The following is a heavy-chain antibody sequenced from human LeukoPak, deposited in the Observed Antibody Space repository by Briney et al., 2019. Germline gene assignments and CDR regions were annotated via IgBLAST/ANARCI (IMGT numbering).Heavy chain of an antibody. D-gene: IGHD1-26*01. CDR3: ARDWEGLGEYWYFDL. CDR2: INPNSGGT. CDR1: GYTFTGYY. J-gene: IGHJ2*01. Sequence: ASVTVSCTASGYTFTGYYMHWVRQAPGQGLEWMGWINPNSGGTNYAQKFQGRVTMARDTSISTAYMELSRLRSDDTAVYYCARDWEGLGEYWYFDLWGRGTLVTVSS. V-gene: IGHV1-2*02.